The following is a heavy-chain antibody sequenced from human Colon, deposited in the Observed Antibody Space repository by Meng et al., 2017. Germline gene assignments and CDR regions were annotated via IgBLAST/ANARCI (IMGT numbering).Heavy chain of an antibody. Sequence: GPELGMPSGTRSLTCAGSGGSISSSNWWSWVRQPPGKGLEWIGEIYHSGSTNYNPSLKSRVTISVDKSKNQFSLKLSSVTAADTAVYYCASGRKYCSSTSCYGQFDYWGQGTLVTVPQ. V-gene: IGHV4-4*02. CDR1: GGSISSSNW. CDR3: ASGRKYCSSTSCYGQFDY. CDR2: IYHSGST. D-gene: IGHD2-2*01. J-gene: IGHJ4*02.